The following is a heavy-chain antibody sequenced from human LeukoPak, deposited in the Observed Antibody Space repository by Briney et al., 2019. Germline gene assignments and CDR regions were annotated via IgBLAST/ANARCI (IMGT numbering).Heavy chain of an antibody. CDR2: ISSSSSYI. V-gene: IGHV3-21*01. J-gene: IGHJ6*03. D-gene: IGHD2-15*01. CDR1: GFTFSSYS. CDR3: ARDGYCSGGSCYSGSYYYYYMDV. Sequence: GGSLRLSCAASGFTFSSYSMNWVRQAPGKGLEWVSSISSSSSYIYYADSVKGRFTISRDNAKNSLYLQMNSLRAEDTAVYYCARDGYCSGGSCYSGSYYYYYMDVWGKGTTVNVSS.